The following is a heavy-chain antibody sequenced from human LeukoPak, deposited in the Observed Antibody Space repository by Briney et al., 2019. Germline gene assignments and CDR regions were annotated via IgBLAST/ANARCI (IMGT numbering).Heavy chain of an antibody. V-gene: IGHV3-15*01. J-gene: IGHJ4*02. D-gene: IGHD5-24*01. CDR3: TTDGMATPNFDY. CDR2: IKSKTDGGTT. CDR1: GFTFSNAW. Sequence: GGSLRLSCAASGFTFSNAWMSWVRQAPGKGLEWVGRIKSKTDGGTTDYAAPVKGRFTISRNDSKNRLYLQMNSLKTEDTAVYYCTTDGMATPNFDYWGQGTLVTVSS.